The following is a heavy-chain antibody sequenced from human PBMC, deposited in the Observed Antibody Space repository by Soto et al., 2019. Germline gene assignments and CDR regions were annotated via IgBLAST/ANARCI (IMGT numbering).Heavy chain of an antibody. CDR3: SRAGSYRYTGYYYYMDV. Sequence: SETLSLTCAVYGGSFSGYYWSWIRQPPGKGLEWIGEINHSGSTNYNPSLKSRVTISVDTSKNQFSLKPSSVTAADTAVYYCSRAGSYRYTGYYYYMDVWGNGTTVTVSS. V-gene: IGHV4-34*01. CDR2: INHSGST. CDR1: GGSFSGYY. J-gene: IGHJ6*03. D-gene: IGHD3-16*02.